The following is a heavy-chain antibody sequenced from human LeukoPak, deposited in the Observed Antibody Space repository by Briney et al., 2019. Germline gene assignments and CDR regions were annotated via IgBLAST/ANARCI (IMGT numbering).Heavy chain of an antibody. J-gene: IGHJ6*02. CDR2: ISYVGSNK. D-gene: IGHD3-16*02. CDR1: GFTFSSYA. Sequence: GRSLRLSCAASGFTFSSYAMHWVRQAPGKGLEWVAVISYVGSNKYYADSVKGRFTISRDNSKNTLYLQMNSLRAEDTAVYYCARDVVITFGGVIGDYYGMDVWGQGTTVTVSS. V-gene: IGHV3-30-3*01. CDR3: ARDVVITFGGVIGDYYGMDV.